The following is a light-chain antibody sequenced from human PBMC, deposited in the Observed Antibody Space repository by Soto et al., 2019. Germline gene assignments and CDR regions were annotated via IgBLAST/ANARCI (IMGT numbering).Light chain of an antibody. V-gene: IGKV3-20*01. Sequence: EIVLTQSPGTLSLSPGERATLSCRASQSVSSSYLAWYQQKPGQAPRLLIYGASTRATGIPERFSGNGSGADFTLTISRLEPEDFAVYYCQQYRSSLRTFGQGTKVDIK. J-gene: IGKJ1*01. CDR2: GAS. CDR1: QSVSSSY. CDR3: QQYRSSLRT.